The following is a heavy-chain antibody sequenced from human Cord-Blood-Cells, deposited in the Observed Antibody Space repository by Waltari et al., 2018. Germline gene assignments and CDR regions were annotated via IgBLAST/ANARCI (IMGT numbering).Heavy chain of an antibody. D-gene: IGHD7-27*01. Sequence: QVQLQESGPGLVKPSETLSLTCTVSGGSISSYYWSWIRQPPGKGLAWIGYIHYSGSTNYNPSLKSRVTISVDTSKNQFSLKLSSVTAADTAVYYCARVPLTGDLGAFDIWGQGTMVTVSS. V-gene: IGHV4-59*01. CDR2: IHYSGST. CDR3: ARVPLTGDLGAFDI. CDR1: GGSISSYY. J-gene: IGHJ3*02.